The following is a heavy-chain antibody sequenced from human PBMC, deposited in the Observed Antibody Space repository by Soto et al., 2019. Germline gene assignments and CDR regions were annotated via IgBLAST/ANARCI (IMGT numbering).Heavy chain of an antibody. CDR2: IYWDDDK. Sequence: QITLKESGPTLVKPTQTLTLTCTFSGFSLSTSGVGVGWIRQPPGKALEWLALIYWDDDKRYSPSLKSRLTITKDTSKNQVVLTMTNMDPVDTATYYCAHTGIGIVATTPFDYWGQGTLVTVSS. J-gene: IGHJ4*02. CDR3: AHTGIGIVATTPFDY. V-gene: IGHV2-5*02. D-gene: IGHD5-12*01. CDR1: GFSLSTSGVG.